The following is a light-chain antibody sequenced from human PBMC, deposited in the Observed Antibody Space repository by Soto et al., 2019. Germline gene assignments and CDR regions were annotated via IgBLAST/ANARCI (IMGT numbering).Light chain of an antibody. CDR1: SSNIGSDY. J-gene: IGLJ3*02. V-gene: IGLV1-47*02. CDR2: TSY. CDR3: AAWDARLSTWV. Sequence: QSVLTQPPSASGTPGQRVTISCSGSSSNIGSDYVYWFQQLPGTAPKLLIYTSYQRPSGVPDRFSGSKSGTSASLAISGLRSEDESDYWGAAWDARLSTWVFGGGTKLTVL.